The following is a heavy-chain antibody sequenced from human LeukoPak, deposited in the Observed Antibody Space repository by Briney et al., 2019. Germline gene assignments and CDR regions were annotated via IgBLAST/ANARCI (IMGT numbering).Heavy chain of an antibody. Sequence: GGSLRLSCAASGFTFSSYAMHWVRQAPGKGLEWVAVISYDGSNKYYADSVKGRFTISRDNAKNSLYLQMNSLRAEDTAVYYCARSKLYGDYVYWGQGTLVTVSS. V-gene: IGHV3-30-3*01. CDR1: GFTFSSYA. CDR3: ARSKLYGDYVY. CDR2: ISYDGSNK. D-gene: IGHD4-17*01. J-gene: IGHJ4*02.